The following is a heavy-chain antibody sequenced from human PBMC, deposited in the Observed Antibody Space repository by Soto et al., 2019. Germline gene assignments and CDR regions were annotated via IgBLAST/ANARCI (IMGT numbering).Heavy chain of an antibody. CDR3: ARPLSAMGRRGYFDQ. CDR1: GGSLSTSAYY. Sequence: QVQLQESGPGLVKPSQTLSLTCTVSGGSLSTSAYYWSWIRQHPGKVLGWIGYIYYTGSTFYNPSLMSRVTISVDTSKYQFSLKMTSVTPADTAIYYCARPLSAMGRRGYFDQWGLGTLVTVSS. V-gene: IGHV4-31*03. J-gene: IGHJ4*02. CDR2: IYYTGST. D-gene: IGHD5-18*01.